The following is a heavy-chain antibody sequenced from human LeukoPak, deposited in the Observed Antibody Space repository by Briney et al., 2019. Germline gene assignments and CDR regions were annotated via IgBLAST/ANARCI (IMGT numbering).Heavy chain of an antibody. J-gene: IGHJ6*03. CDR2: ISYDGSNK. Sequence: PGGSLRLSFAASGFTFSSYAMHWVRQAPGKGLEWVAVISYDGSNKYYADSVKGRFTISRDNSKNTLYLQMNSLRPEDTAVYYCASGPVPAAYMDVWGKGTTVTVSS. V-gene: IGHV3-30-3*01. CDR3: ASGPVPAAYMDV. D-gene: IGHD2-2*01. CDR1: GFTFSSYA.